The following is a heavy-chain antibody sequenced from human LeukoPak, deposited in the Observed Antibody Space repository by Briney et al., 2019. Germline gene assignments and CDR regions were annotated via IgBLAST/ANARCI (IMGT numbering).Heavy chain of an antibody. J-gene: IGHJ5*02. CDR2: MNPNSGNT. Sequence: ASVKASCKASGYTFTSYAINWVRQATGQGLEWMGWMNPNSGNTGYAQKFQGRVTMTRNTSISTAYMELSSLRSEDTAVYYCARGLPTPLGNWFDPWGQGTLVTVSS. V-gene: IGHV1-8*01. CDR1: GYTFTSYA. CDR3: ARGLPTPLGNWFDP.